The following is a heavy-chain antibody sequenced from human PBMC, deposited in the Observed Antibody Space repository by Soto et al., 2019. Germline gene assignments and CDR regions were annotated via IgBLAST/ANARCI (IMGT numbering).Heavy chain of an antibody. CDR3: ARGNYYYHSSG. Sequence: SETLSLTCTVSGGSISSYYWSWIRQPPGKGLEWIGYIYYSGSTNYNPSLKSRVTISVDTSKNQFSLKLSSVTAADTAVYYCARGNYYYHSSGWGQGTLVTVSS. CDR2: IYYSGST. CDR1: GGSISSYY. D-gene: IGHD3-22*01. V-gene: IGHV4-59*01. J-gene: IGHJ4*02.